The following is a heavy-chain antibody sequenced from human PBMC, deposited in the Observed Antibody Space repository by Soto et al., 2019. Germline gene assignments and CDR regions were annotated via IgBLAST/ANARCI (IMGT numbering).Heavy chain of an antibody. CDR1: GFSFSDYA. V-gene: IGHV3-30*04. Sequence: QVHLLESGGGVVRPGRSLRLSCAASGFSFSDYAIHWVRQAPGKGLEWVSVISYDGSLKYYADSVKGRFTISRDNSKNTVHLRWDSLKAEDTAIYYCAREIRLAAIDLAYWGQGTLVTVSS. D-gene: IGHD2-21*01. CDR2: ISYDGSLK. J-gene: IGHJ4*02. CDR3: AREIRLAAIDLAY.